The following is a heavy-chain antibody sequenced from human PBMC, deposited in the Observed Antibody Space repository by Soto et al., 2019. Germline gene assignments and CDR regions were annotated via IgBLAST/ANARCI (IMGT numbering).Heavy chain of an antibody. V-gene: IGHV3-30*18. J-gene: IGHJ6*02. Sequence: PGGSLRLSCAASGFTFSSYGMHWVRQAPGKGLEWVAVISYDGSNKYYADSVKGRFTISRDNSKNTLYLQMNSLRAEDTAVYYCAKENRGCISTSCYSAYYGMDVWGQGTTVTVSS. CDR1: GFTFSSYG. D-gene: IGHD2-2*01. CDR2: ISYDGSNK. CDR3: AKENRGCISTSCYSAYYGMDV.